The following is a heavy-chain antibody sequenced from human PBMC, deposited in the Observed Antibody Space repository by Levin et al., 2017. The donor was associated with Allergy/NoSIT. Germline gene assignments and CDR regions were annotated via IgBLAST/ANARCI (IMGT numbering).Heavy chain of an antibody. J-gene: IGHJ5*02. CDR1: GYTFTSYD. V-gene: IGHV1-8*01. CDR3: ARGGYCSSTSCYTGWFDP. CDR2: MNPNSGNT. Sequence: ASVKVSCKASGYTFTSYDINWVRQATGQGLEWMGWMNPNSGNTGYAQKFQGRVTMTRNTSISTAYMELSSLRSEDTAVYYCARGGYCSSTSCYTGWFDPWGQGTLVTVSS. D-gene: IGHD2-2*02.